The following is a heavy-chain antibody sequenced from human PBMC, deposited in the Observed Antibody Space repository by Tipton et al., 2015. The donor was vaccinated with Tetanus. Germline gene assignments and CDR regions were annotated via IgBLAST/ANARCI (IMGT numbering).Heavy chain of an antibody. J-gene: IGHJ3*02. CDR3: ARLGTRDAFDI. CDR2: IYYSGST. Sequence: TLSLTCTVSGGSISSSSYYWGWIRQPPGKGLEWIGSIYYSGSTYYNPSLKSRVTISVDTSKNQFSLKLSSVTAADTAVYYCARLGTRDAFDIWGQGTMVTVSS. CDR1: GGSISSSSYY. D-gene: IGHD3-10*01. V-gene: IGHV4-39*01.